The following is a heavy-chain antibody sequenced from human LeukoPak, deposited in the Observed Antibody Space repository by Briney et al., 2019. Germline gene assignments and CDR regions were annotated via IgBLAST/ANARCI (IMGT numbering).Heavy chain of an antibody. D-gene: IGHD6-19*01. V-gene: IGHV3-30*02. CDR2: IRYDGSNK. CDR1: GFTFSSYG. CDR3: ARLSPSGWYGYFQQ. J-gene: IGHJ1*01. Sequence: PGGSLRLPCAASGFTFSSYGMHWVRQAPGQGLEWVAFIRYDGSNKYYADSLKGRFTISRDNSKNTLYLQMNSLRAEDTAVYYCARLSPSGWYGYFQQWGQGTLVTVSA.